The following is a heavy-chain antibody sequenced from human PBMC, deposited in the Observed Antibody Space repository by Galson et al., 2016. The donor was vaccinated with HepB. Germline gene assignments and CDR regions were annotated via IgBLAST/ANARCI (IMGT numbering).Heavy chain of an antibody. V-gene: IGHV2-5*02. D-gene: IGHD3-10*01. CDR2: IYWDDDK. CDR3: AVCSRYYGSGGSYGLLDY. CDR1: GLSLSTSGVA. Sequence: PALVKPTQTLTLTCTFSGLSLSTSGVAVGWIRQPPGKALEWLALIYWDDDKRYSPSLKNRLSISKDTSNNQVVFTMTDMDIVDTATYYCAVCSRYYGSGGSYGLLDYWGQGTLVTVSS. J-gene: IGHJ4*02.